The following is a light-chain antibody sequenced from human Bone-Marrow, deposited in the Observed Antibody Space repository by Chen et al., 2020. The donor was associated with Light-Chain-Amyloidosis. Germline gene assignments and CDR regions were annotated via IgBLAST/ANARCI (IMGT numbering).Light chain of an antibody. J-gene: IGLJ3*02. CDR1: TSNIGNNF. CDR2: RNN. CDR3: GTWDDSVRGPV. Sequence: QSILTQPPSASGTPGQRVTISCSGSTSNIGNNFVHWYQHLPGTAPKLLISRNNHRPSGVPARFSGSKTGTSASLTISGLRSEDEADYYCGTWDDSVRGPVFGGGTKLTVL. V-gene: IGLV1-47*01.